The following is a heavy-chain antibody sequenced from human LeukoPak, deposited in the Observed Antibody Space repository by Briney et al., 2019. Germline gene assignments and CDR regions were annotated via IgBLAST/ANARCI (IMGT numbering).Heavy chain of an antibody. Sequence: ASVKVSCKASGYTFTSYGISWVRQAPGRGLEWMGWISAYNGNTNYAQKLQGRVTMTTDTSTSTAYMKLRSLRSDDTAVYYCARHILTGYQVDYWGQGTLVTVSS. CDR2: ISAYNGNT. J-gene: IGHJ4*02. CDR3: ARHILTGYQVDY. V-gene: IGHV1-18*01. D-gene: IGHD3-9*01. CDR1: GYTFTSYG.